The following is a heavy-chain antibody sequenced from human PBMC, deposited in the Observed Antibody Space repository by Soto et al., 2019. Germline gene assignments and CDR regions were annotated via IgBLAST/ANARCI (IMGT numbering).Heavy chain of an antibody. J-gene: IGHJ4*02. CDR1: EFTVTSNY. CDR3: ARATYCTGGNCLLDY. D-gene: IGHD2-15*01. Sequence: EVQLVESGGGLVQPGGSLRLSCAASEFTVTSNYMSWVRQAPGKGLEWVSVIYSGGSTYYADFVKGRFTISRDNSKNTVYLQMNSLRAEDTALYYCARATYCTGGNCLLDYWGQGTLVTVSS. V-gene: IGHV3-53*04. CDR2: IYSGGST.